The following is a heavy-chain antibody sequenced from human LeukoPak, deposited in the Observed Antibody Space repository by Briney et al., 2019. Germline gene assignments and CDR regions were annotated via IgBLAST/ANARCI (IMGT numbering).Heavy chain of an antibody. CDR3: ARHLSGVTGYTYGRGIDY. CDR1: GFTFSDTW. CDR2: ISGSGGST. D-gene: IGHD5-18*01. J-gene: IGHJ4*02. Sequence: GGSLRLSCAASGFTFSDTWMHWVRQAPGKGLEWVSAISGSGGSTYYADSVKGRFTISRDNSKNTLYLQINSLRAEDTAVYYCARHLSGVTGYTYGRGIDYWGQGTLVTVSS. V-gene: IGHV3-23*01.